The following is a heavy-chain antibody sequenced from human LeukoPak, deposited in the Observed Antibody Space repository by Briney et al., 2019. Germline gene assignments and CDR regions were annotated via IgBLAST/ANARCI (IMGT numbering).Heavy chain of an antibody. D-gene: IGHD2-15*01. J-gene: IGHJ4*02. Sequence: ASVKVSCKASGYTFTGYYMHWVRQAPGQGLEWMGWINPNSGGTNYAQKLQGRVTMTTDTSTSTAYMELRSLRSDDTAVYYCARDLSGYCSGGSCSMPGYWGQGTLVTVSS. CDR1: GYTFTGYY. CDR3: ARDLSGYCSGGSCSMPGY. V-gene: IGHV1-2*02. CDR2: INPNSGGT.